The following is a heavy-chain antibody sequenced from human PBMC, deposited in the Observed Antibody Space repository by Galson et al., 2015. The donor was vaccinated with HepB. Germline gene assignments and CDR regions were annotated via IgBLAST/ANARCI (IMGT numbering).Heavy chain of an antibody. J-gene: IGHJ3*02. D-gene: IGHD1-7*01. CDR2: ISSSSSYI. V-gene: IGHV3-21*01. Sequence: SLRLSCAASGFTFSSYSMNWVRQAPGKGLEWVSSISSSSSYIYYADSVKGRFTISRDNAKNSLYLQMNSLRAEDTAVYYCASPLLENWNYDAFDIWGQGTMVTVSS. CDR3: ASPLLENWNYDAFDI. CDR1: GFTFSSYS.